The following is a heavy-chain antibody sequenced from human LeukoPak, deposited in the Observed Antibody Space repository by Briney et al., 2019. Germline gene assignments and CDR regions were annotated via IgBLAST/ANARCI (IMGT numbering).Heavy chain of an antibody. CDR3: ARSRRYCSGGSCLNTQGFDY. J-gene: IGHJ4*02. CDR1: GGFISSYY. Sequence: SETLSLTCTVSGGFISSYYWSWIRRPPGKGLEWIGYIYYSGSTNYNPSLKSRVTISVDTSKNQFSLKLSSVTAADTAVYYCARSRRYCSGGSCLNTQGFDYWGQGTLVTVSS. V-gene: IGHV4-59*01. D-gene: IGHD2-15*01. CDR2: IYYSGST.